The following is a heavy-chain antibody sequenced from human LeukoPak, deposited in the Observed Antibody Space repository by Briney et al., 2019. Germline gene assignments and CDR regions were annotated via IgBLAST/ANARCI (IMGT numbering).Heavy chain of an antibody. CDR1: GFTFSSYG. CDR3: AKDRLYYGSGNLYYFDY. V-gene: IGHV3-30*18. D-gene: IGHD3-10*01. J-gene: IGHJ4*02. CDR2: ISYDGSNK. Sequence: GRSLRLSCAASGFTFSSYGMHWVRQAPGKGLEWVAVISYDGSNKYYADSVKGRFTISRDNSENTLYLQMNSLRAEDTAVYYCAKDRLYYGSGNLYYFDYWGQGTLVTVSS.